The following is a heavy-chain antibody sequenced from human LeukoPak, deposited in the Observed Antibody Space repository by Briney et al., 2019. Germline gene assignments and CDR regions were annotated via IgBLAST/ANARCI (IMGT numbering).Heavy chain of an antibody. V-gene: IGHV4-34*01. CDR2: INHSGST. CDR1: GGSFSGYY. Sequence: PSETLSLTCAVYGGSFSGYYWSWIRQPPGKGLEWIGEINHSGSTNYNPSLKSRVTISVDTSKNQFSLKLSSVTAPDTAVYYCARDLEVYYYDSSGYYYWGQGTLVTVSS. J-gene: IGHJ4*02. D-gene: IGHD3-22*01. CDR3: ARDLEVYYYDSSGYYY.